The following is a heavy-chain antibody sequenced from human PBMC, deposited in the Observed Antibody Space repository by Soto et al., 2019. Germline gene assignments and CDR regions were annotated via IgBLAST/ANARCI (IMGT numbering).Heavy chain of an antibody. CDR2: IKQDGGET. J-gene: IGHJ6*02. V-gene: IGHV3-7*03. CDR1: GFTFSNFW. D-gene: IGHD1-1*01. CDR3: ARARAWKEGMDV. Sequence: GGSLRLSCTASGFTFSNFWMNWVRQTPGKGLEWVANIKQDGGETYFADSVKGRFTISRDNAKNSVSLQMNSLRAEDTAVYYCARARAWKEGMDVWGQGTMVTVSS.